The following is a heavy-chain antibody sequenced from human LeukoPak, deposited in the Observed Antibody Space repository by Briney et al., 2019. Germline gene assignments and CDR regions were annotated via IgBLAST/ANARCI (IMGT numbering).Heavy chain of an antibody. CDR3: ARGARGGIHGY. J-gene: IGHJ4*02. Sequence: SVKVSCKASGGTFSSYAINWVRQAPGQGLEWMGGIIPIFGTGNYAQKFQGRVTITTDESTSTAYMELSSLRSEDTAVYYCARGARGGIHGYWGQGTLVTVSS. D-gene: IGHD3-16*01. V-gene: IGHV1-69*05. CDR1: GGTFSSYA. CDR2: IIPIFGTG.